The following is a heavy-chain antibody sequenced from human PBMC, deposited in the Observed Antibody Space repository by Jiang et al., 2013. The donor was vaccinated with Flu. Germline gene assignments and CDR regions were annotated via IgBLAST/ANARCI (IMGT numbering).Heavy chain of an antibody. CDR1: GGSISSYY. D-gene: IGHD3-3*01. V-gene: IGHV4-59*01. CDR3: ARGEGLQKNTIFGVVLYYYYYMDV. J-gene: IGHJ6*03. CDR2: IYYSGST. Sequence: GPGLVKPSETLSLTCTVSGGSISSYYWSWIRQPPGKGLEWIGYIYYSGSTNYNPSLKSRVTISVDTSKNQFSLKLSSVTAADTAVYYCARGEGLQKNTIFGVVLYYYYYMDVWGKGPRSPSP.